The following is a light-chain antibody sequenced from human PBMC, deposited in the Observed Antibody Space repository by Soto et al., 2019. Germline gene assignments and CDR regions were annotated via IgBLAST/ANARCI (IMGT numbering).Light chain of an antibody. V-gene: IGLV4-69*01. CDR3: QTWGPGIHV. Sequence: QLVLTQSPSASASLGASVKLTCTLSSGHTTFAIAWHQQLPEKGPRFLMKLNSDGTYVKGDGIPDRFSGSSSGSERYLTISSLQSDDEAEYNCQTWGPGIHVFGGGTKLTVL. J-gene: IGLJ2*01. CDR1: SGHTTFA. CDR2: LNSDGTY.